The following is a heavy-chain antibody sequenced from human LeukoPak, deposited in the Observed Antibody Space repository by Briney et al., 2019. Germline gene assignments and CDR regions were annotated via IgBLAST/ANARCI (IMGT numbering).Heavy chain of an antibody. Sequence: GVTLRLSCAASVLTFSSNSMNCVRQASGKGLERVSSISSSSSYIYYADSVKGRFTVSRDNAKHSLYLQMHSRTAEDPAVYYCARAAGHLDDYWGQGTLVTVSS. CDR3: ARAAGHLDDY. CDR2: ISSSSSYI. D-gene: IGHD6-19*01. CDR1: VLTFSSNS. J-gene: IGHJ4*02. V-gene: IGHV3-21*01.